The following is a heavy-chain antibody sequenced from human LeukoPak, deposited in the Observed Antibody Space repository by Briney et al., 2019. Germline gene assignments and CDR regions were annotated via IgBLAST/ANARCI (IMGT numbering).Heavy chain of an antibody. V-gene: IGHV2-5*02. D-gene: IGHD3-22*01. CDR2: IYWDDDK. J-gene: IGHJ5*02. CDR1: GFSLSTSGVG. CDR3: AHYYYDSSGSYSDNWFDP. Sequence: SGPTLVSPTQTLTLTCTFSGFSLSTSGVGVGWIRQPPGKALEWLALIYWDDDKRYSPSLKSRLTITKDTSKNQVVLTMTNMDPVDTATYYCAHYYYDSSGSYSDNWFDPWGQGTLVTVSS.